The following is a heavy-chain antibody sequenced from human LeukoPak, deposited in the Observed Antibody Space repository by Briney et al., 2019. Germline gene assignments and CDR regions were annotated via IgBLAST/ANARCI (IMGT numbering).Heavy chain of an antibody. Sequence: ASVTVSCKASGYTFTSYGIRWVRQAPGQGVEGMGWISAYNGNTNYAQKLQGRVTMTTDTSTSTAYMELRSLRSDDTAVYYCARGSAEGIAVAGTGHLDYWGQGTLVTVSS. CDR2: ISAYNGNT. CDR1: GYTFTSYG. CDR3: ARGSAEGIAVAGTGHLDY. D-gene: IGHD6-19*01. J-gene: IGHJ4*02. V-gene: IGHV1-18*01.